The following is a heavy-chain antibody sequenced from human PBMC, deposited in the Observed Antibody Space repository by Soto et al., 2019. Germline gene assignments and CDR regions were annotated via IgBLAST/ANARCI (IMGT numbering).Heavy chain of an antibody. Sequence: SETLSLTCTVSGGSISSIIYYWGWIRQPPGKGLEWIGSIYYSGSTYYNPSLKSRVTISVDTSKNQFSLKLSSVTAADTAVYYCARIYYDSVFDYWGQGTLVTSP. CDR1: GGSISSIIYY. D-gene: IGHD3-22*01. CDR2: IYYSGST. CDR3: ARIYYDSVFDY. J-gene: IGHJ4*02. V-gene: IGHV4-39*01.